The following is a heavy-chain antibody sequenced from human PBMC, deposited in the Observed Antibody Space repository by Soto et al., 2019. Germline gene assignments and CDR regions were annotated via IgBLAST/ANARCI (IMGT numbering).Heavy chain of an antibody. CDR1: GGTFNRYA. CDR3: ASSAITLFGVVSIPPHYDSEMDV. V-gene: IGHV1-69*01. Sequence: QVQLVQSGAEVKKPGSSVKVSCKASGGTFNRYAISWVRQAPGQGLEWMGGIIPIFGIGNDAQRFQGRVTITADESTCTVYMELRSLRSEDTGVYYCASSAITLFGVVSIPPHYDSEMDVWGQGTTVTVSS. J-gene: IGHJ6*02. D-gene: IGHD3-3*01. CDR2: IIPIFGIG.